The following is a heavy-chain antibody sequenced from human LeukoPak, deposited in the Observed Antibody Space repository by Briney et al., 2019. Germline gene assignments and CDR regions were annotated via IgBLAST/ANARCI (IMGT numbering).Heavy chain of an antibody. Sequence: ASVKVSCKASGYTFTDYYMHWVRQAPGQGFEWMGWINPNDGDTNYAQKFQGRVTMTRDTSISTAHMEVSRLRSDDTAVYYCERANFLDVSSSTCLFDYWGQGTLVTVSS. CDR1: GYTFTDYY. V-gene: IGHV1-2*02. CDR2: INPNDGDT. J-gene: IGHJ4*02. CDR3: ERANFLDVSSSTCLFDY. D-gene: IGHD2-2*01.